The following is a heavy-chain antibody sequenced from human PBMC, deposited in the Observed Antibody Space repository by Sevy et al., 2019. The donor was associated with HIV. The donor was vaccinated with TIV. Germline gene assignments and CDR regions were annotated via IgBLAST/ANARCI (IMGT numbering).Heavy chain of an antibody. CDR1: GFTFSSYW. Sequence: GGSLRLSCAASGFTFSSYWMYWVRQAPGKGLVWVSHVNTDGSSTSYADSVKGRFTISRDNAKNTLYLQMNSLRAEDTAVYYCAKKGRHGSGSYYWYFDLWGRGTLVTVSS. CDR2: VNTDGSST. V-gene: IGHV3-74*01. D-gene: IGHD3-10*01. J-gene: IGHJ2*01. CDR3: AKKGRHGSGSYYWYFDL.